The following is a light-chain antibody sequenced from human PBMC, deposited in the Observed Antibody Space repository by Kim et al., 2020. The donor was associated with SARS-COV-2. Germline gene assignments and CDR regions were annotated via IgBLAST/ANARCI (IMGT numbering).Light chain of an antibody. V-gene: IGLV2-8*01. J-gene: IGLJ3*02. CDR3: SSYAGSSNVV. CDR1: SSDVGAYNY. CDR2: EVN. Sequence: GHPVTISCTGTSSDVGAYNYVSWYQQYPGKAPKLMISEVNKRPSGVPDRFSGSKSGNTASLTVSGLQAEDEADYYCSSYAGSSNVVFGGGTKLTVL.